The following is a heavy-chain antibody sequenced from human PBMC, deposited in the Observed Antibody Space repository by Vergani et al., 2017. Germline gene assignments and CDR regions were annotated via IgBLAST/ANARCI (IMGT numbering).Heavy chain of an antibody. D-gene: IGHD4-11*01. Sequence: QVQLQQWGGGLLKPSETLSLTCVVNGGSFTSYHWTWIRQSPGEGLEWVGDLDHTGRPDYNPSLNSRLTMSVDKSRNQFSLTLNSVTATDTAVYFCARVNTETNGHLYYYYYMDVRGQGTAVTVS. CDR3: ARVNTETNGHLYYYYYMDV. V-gene: IGHV4-34*01. J-gene: IGHJ6*03. CDR1: GGSFTSYH. CDR2: LDHTGRP.